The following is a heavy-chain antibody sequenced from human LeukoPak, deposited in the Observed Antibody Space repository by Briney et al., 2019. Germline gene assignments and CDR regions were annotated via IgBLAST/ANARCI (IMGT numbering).Heavy chain of an antibody. V-gene: IGHV3-53*04. CDR3: ARDSFAVVVAASNFDY. D-gene: IGHD2-15*01. CDR2: IYSGGST. Sequence: GGSLRLSCGASGFTVNSNYMAWVRQAPGKGLEWVALIYSGGSTHYSDSVRGRFTISRHNSNNTLYLQMRSLRPDDTAVYYCARDSFAVVVAASNFDYWGQGTLVTVSS. J-gene: IGHJ4*02. CDR1: GFTVNSNY.